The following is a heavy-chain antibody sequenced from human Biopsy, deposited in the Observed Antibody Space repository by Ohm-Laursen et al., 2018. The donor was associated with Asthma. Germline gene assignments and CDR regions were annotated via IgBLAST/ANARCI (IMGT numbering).Heavy chain of an antibody. D-gene: IGHD3-22*01. Sequence: TLSLTCSASGGSISSGAYFWSWARQHPGKGLEWIGYINYSGTTYYNPSLKSRVTIAVETSKNQFSLTLTSVTAADTAVYYCARAQDYYDSRGYYRSFDYWGQGTLVTVSS. CDR1: GGSISSGAYF. V-gene: IGHV4-31*03. J-gene: IGHJ4*02. CDR3: ARAQDYYDSRGYYRSFDY. CDR2: INYSGTT.